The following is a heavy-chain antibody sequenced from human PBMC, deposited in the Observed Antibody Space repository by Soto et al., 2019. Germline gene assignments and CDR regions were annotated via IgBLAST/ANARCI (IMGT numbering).Heavy chain of an antibody. J-gene: IGHJ5*02. V-gene: IGHV1-8*02. CDR2: MNPGSGDT. D-gene: IGHD5-18*01. Sequence: ASLKVSCTASGCTFTNNYVSCVRQATGQGLEWMGWMNPGSGDTGYAQKFQGRVTMTRDISIATAYMELNSLTSEDTAIYYCARMESFGSLNWFDPWGQGTLVT. CDR1: GCTFTNNY. CDR3: ARMESFGSLNWFDP.